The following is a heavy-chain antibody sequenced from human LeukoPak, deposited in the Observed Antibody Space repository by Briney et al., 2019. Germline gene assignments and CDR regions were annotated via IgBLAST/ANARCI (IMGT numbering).Heavy chain of an antibody. CDR1: GFTFSSYA. Sequence: GGSLRLSCAASGFTFSSYAMHWVRQAPGKGLEWVAVISYDGSNKYYADSVKGRFTISRDNSKNTLYLQMNSLRAEDTAVYYCAIPHYDSSGYYSYYFDYWGQGTLVTVSS. V-gene: IGHV3-30-3*01. D-gene: IGHD3-22*01. J-gene: IGHJ4*02. CDR3: AIPHYDSSGYYSYYFDY. CDR2: ISYDGSNK.